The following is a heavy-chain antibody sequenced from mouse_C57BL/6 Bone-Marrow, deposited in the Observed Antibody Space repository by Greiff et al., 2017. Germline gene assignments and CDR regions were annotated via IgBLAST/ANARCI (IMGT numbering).Heavy chain of an antibody. CDR1: GYTFTDYE. CDR2: IDPETGGT. J-gene: IGHJ2*01. Sequence: QVQLQQSGAELVRPGASVTLSCKASGYTFTDYEMHWVKQTPVHGLEWIGAIDPETGGTAYNQKFKGKAILTADKSSSTAYMELRSLTSEDSAVYYCTIVALYDGYLSYWGQGTTLTVS. V-gene: IGHV1-15*01. CDR3: TIVALYDGYLSY. D-gene: IGHD2-3*01.